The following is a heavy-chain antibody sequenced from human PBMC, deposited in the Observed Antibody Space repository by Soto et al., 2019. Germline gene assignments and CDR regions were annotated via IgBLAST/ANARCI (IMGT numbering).Heavy chain of an antibody. D-gene: IGHD5-12*01. CDR3: AHVYGGYDNFDY. CDR1: GFSLSTSGVG. CDR2: IYWDDDK. Sequence: QITLKESGPTLVKPTQTLTLTCTFSGFSLSTSGVGVGWIRQPPGKALEWLALIYWDDDKRYSPSLKSRLTITKDTSQNQVVPTITDMDPVDTATYYCAHVYGGYDNFDYWGQGTLVTVSS. V-gene: IGHV2-5*02. J-gene: IGHJ4*02.